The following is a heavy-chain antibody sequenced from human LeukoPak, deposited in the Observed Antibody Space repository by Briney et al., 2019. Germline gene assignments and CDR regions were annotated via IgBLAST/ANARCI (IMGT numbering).Heavy chain of an antibody. CDR2: ISSSSSYI. CDR3: ARVGVAVAGTGVDY. J-gene: IGHJ4*02. Sequence: GGSLRLSCAASGFTFSSYSMNWVRQAHGKGLEWVSSISSSSSYIYYAASVKGRFTISRDNAKNSLYLQMNSLRAEDTAVYYCARVGVAVAGTGVDYWGQGTLVTVSS. V-gene: IGHV3-21*01. D-gene: IGHD6-19*01. CDR1: GFTFSSYS.